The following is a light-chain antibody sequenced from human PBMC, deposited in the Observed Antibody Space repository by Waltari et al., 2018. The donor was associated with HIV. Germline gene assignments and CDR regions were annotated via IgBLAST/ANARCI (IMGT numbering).Light chain of an antibody. CDR2: DNN. Sequence: QSVLTQPPSVSAAPGQKVTISCSGSSSTLGNNYVSWYQQLPGTAPKLLIYDNNKRPSGIPDRFSGSKSGTSATLGITGLQTGDEADYYCGTWDSSLSAKVVFGGGTKLTVL. V-gene: IGLV1-51*01. CDR1: SSTLGNNY. J-gene: IGLJ2*01. CDR3: GTWDSSLSAKVV.